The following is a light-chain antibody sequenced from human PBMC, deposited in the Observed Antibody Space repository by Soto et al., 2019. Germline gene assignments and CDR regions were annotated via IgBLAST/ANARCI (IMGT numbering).Light chain of an antibody. V-gene: IGKV1-5*01. CDR3: QQYNTYPWT. J-gene: IGKJ1*01. Sequence: DIQMTQSPATLSASVGDRVTSTCRASQSISSWLAWYQQKPGKVPKLLIDDASSLESGVPSRFSGSGSGTEFTLTISSLQPDDFATYYCQQYNTYPWTFGQGTKVGVK. CDR1: QSISSW. CDR2: DAS.